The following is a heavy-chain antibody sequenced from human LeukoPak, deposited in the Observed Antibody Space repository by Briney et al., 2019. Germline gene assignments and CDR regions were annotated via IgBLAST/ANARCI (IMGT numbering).Heavy chain of an antibody. CDR3: TTGGYGGQFDY. Sequence: GGSLRLSCAASGFAFSNAWMSWVRQAPGKGVEWLGRIKSKTDGGTTDYAAPVKGRFTISRDDSKNTLYLQMNSLKTEDTAVYYCTTGGYGGQFDYWGQGTLVTVSS. J-gene: IGHJ4*02. D-gene: IGHD5-12*01. CDR1: GFAFSNAW. CDR2: IKSKTDGGTT. V-gene: IGHV3-15*01.